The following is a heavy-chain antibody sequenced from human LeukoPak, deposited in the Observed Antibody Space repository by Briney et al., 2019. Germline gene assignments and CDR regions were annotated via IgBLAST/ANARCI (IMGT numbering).Heavy chain of an antibody. CDR1: GFIFNTNG. CDR2: IAGGDEST. V-gene: IGHV3-23*01. D-gene: IGHD1-1*01. CDR3: ARGVYWSLDY. Sequence: GSLRLSCAISGFIFNTNGMNWVRQSPGKGLEWLATIAGGDESTYYADSVKGRFAISRDNSKNTVFLHMNSLRVEDTAVYYCARGVYWSLDYWGQGTPVTVSS. J-gene: IGHJ4*02.